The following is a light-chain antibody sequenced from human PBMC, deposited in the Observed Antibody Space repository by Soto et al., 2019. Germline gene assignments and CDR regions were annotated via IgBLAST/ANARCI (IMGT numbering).Light chain of an antibody. CDR1: SSNIGNNY. V-gene: IGLV1-51*02. CDR3: GTWDSSLSAAV. J-gene: IGLJ1*01. CDR2: ENN. Sequence: QSVLTQPPSVSAAPGQKVTISCSGSSSNIGNNYVSWYQQLPETTPKLLIYENNKRPSGIPDRFSGSKSGTSATLGITGLQTGDEADYYCGTWDSSLSAAVCGTGTKVTVL.